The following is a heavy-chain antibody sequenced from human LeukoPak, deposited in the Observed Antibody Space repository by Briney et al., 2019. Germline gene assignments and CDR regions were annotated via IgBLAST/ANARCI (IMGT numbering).Heavy chain of an antibody. CDR2: IYYSGST. CDR1: GGSISSYY. J-gene: IGHJ4*02. D-gene: IGHD4-17*01. CDR3: ARALYGDYYFDY. V-gene: IGHV4-59*01. Sequence: SETLSLTCTVSGGSISSYYWSWIRQPPGKGLEWIGYIYYSGSTNYNPSLKSRVTISVDTSKNQFSLKLSSVPAADTAVYYCARALYGDYYFDYWGQGTLVTVSS.